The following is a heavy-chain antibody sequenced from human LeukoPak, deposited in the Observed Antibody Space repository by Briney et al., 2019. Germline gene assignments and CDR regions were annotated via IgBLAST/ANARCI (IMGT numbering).Heavy chain of an antibody. Sequence: GKSLRLSCAASGFMFSGYCMHWVRQAPGKGLEWVAVIWFDGSKQYYADSVKGRFTISRDNSKNTLSLQMNSLRAEDTAVYYCARFYGHYQAFDIWGQGTLVTVSS. CDR3: ARFYGHYQAFDI. CDR2: IWFDGSKQ. CDR1: GFMFSGYC. V-gene: IGHV3-33*01. D-gene: IGHD4-17*01. J-gene: IGHJ3*02.